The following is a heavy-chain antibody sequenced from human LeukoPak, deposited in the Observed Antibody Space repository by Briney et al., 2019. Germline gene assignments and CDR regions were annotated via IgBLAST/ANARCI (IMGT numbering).Heavy chain of an antibody. Sequence: GGSLRLSCAASGITFSSYWMHWVRQAPGKGLVWVSLIKSDGSSTSYADSVKGRFTISRDNAENTLYLQMNSLRAEDTAVYYCARGGYYFDYWGQGTLVTVSS. V-gene: IGHV3-74*01. CDR1: GITFSSYW. J-gene: IGHJ4*02. CDR2: IKSDGSST. CDR3: ARGGYYFDY.